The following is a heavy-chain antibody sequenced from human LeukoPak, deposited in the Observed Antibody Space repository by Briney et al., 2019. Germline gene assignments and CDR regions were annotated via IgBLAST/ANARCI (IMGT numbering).Heavy chain of an antibody. V-gene: IGHV3-11*01. CDR1: GFTFSDYY. Sequence: GGSLRLSCAASGFTFSDYYMSWIRQAPGKGLEWVSYISSSGSTIYYADSVKGRFTISRDNAKNSLYLQINSLRAEDTAVYYCAREDYWGAFDIWGQGTMVTVSS. D-gene: IGHD3-16*01. CDR2: ISSSGSTI. CDR3: AREDYWGAFDI. J-gene: IGHJ3*02.